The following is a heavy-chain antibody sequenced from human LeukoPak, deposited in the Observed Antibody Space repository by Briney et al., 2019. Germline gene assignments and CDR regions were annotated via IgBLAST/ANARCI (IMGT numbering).Heavy chain of an antibody. CDR3: ARGLWFGESKFDP. Sequence: ASVKVSCKASGYTFTSYYMHWVRQAPGQGLEWMGIINPSGGSTSYAQKFQGRVTITRDTSASTAYMELSSLRSEDMAVYYCARGLWFGESKFDPWGQGTLVTVSS. CDR2: INPSGGST. J-gene: IGHJ5*02. V-gene: IGHV1-46*01. D-gene: IGHD3-10*01. CDR1: GYTFTSYY.